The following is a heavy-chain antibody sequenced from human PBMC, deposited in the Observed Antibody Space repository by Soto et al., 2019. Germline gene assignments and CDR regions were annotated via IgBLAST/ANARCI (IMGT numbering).Heavy chain of an antibody. CDR3: AKGGAVAGNYYYYYGMDV. J-gene: IGHJ6*02. Sequence: GGSLRLSCAASGFPCSNYARSWVRQAPGKGLDWVSAISGSGGSTYYADSVKGRFTISRDNSKNTLYLQMNSLRAEDTAVYYCAKGGAVAGNYYYYYGMDVWGQGTTVTVSS. CDR2: ISGSGGST. D-gene: IGHD6-19*01. V-gene: IGHV3-23*01. CDR1: GFPCSNYA.